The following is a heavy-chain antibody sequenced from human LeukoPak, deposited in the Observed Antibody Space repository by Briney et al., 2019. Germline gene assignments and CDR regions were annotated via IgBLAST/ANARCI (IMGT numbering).Heavy chain of an antibody. CDR2: ISGSGGST. Sequence: GGSLRLSCAASGFTFSSYAMGWVRQAPGKGLEWVSAISGSGGSTYYADSVKGRFTISRDNSKNTLYLQMNSLRAEDTAVYYCAKDWGSSLYWGYWGQGTLVTVSS. CDR3: AKDWGSSLYWGY. J-gene: IGHJ4*02. D-gene: IGHD6-13*01. CDR1: GFTFSSYA. V-gene: IGHV3-23*01.